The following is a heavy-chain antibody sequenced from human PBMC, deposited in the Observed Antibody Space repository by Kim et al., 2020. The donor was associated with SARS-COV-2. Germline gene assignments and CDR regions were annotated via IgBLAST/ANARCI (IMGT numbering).Heavy chain of an antibody. D-gene: IGHD6-19*01. Sequence: SETLSLTCTVSGGSISSSSYYWGWIRQPPGKGLEWIGSIYYSGSTYHNPSLKSRVTISVDTSKNQFSLKLSSVTAADTAVYYCARGQWLVLDYWGQGTLVTVSS. CDR2: IYYSGST. V-gene: IGHV4-39*01. CDR1: GGSISSSSYY. CDR3: ARGQWLVLDY. J-gene: IGHJ4*02.